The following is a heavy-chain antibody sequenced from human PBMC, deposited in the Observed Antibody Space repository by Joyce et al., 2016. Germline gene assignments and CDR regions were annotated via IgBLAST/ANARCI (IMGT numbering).Heavy chain of an antibody. J-gene: IGHJ4*02. CDR1: GFTFGAYG. CDR2: MTTDGREK. CDR3: ARDGSHYEVDD. V-gene: IGHV3-30*02. Sequence: QVQLVESGGGVVQPGGSLRLSCVASGFTFGAYGMHWVRQVPGKGLGWVAFMTTDGREKYYADSVKGRLTISRDNSKSTLYAQMNSLGVEDTAVYYCARDGSHYEVDDWGQGTLVTVSS. D-gene: IGHD1-26*01.